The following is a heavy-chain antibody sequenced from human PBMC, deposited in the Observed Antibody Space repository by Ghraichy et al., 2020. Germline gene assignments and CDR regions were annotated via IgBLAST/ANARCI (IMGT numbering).Heavy chain of an antibody. J-gene: IGHJ4*02. V-gene: IGHV3-48*02. Sequence: GGSLRLSCAASGFTFSSYSMNWVRLAPGKGLEWVSYISVGSSSTIYYADSVKGRFTISRDNAKNSLYLQMNSLRDEDTAVYYCAGDSGSSWYYFDYWGQGTLVTASS. CDR1: GFTFSSYS. D-gene: IGHD6-13*01. CDR3: AGDSGSSWYYFDY. CDR2: ISVGSSSTI.